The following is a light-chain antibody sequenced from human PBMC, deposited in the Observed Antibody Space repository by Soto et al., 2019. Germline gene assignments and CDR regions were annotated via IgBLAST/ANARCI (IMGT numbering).Light chain of an antibody. Sequence: QSALTQPASVSGSPGQSITISCTGTSSDVGGYNYDSWYQHHPGKAPKLMIYDVINRPSGVSNRFSGSKSGNTASLTISGLQAEDEADYYCSSYTSSSTLVFGGGTKLTVL. CDR3: SSYTSSSTLV. CDR2: DVI. CDR1: SSDVGGYNY. V-gene: IGLV2-14*03. J-gene: IGLJ2*01.